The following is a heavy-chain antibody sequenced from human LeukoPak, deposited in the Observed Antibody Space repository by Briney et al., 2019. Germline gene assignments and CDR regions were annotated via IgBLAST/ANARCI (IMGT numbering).Heavy chain of an antibody. CDR2: INHSGST. D-gene: IGHD6-19*01. CDR3: ARSSKTQWLSPGDGFDI. Sequence: SETLSLTCAVYGGPFSGYYWSWIRQPPGKGLEWIGEINHSGSTNYNPSLRSRVTISVDRSKNQFSLKFTSMTAADTAVYYCARSSKTQWLSPGDGFDIWGRGTLVTVSS. J-gene: IGHJ3*02. CDR1: GGPFSGYY. V-gene: IGHV4-34*01.